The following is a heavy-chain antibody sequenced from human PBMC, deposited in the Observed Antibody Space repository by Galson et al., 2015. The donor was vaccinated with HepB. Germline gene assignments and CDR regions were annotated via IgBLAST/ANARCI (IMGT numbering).Heavy chain of an antibody. CDR3: ARLASVG. J-gene: IGHJ4*02. Sequence: QSGAEVKEPGESLRISCQASGYTFNDYYINWVRQLPGKGLEWMGRIDPSDSSIKYAPSFEGHVIISIDKSINTVYVQWNSLKASDTAMYYCARLASVGWGQGTQVTVSS. CDR2: IDPSDSSI. V-gene: IGHV5-10-1*01. D-gene: IGHD1-26*01. CDR1: GYTFNDYY.